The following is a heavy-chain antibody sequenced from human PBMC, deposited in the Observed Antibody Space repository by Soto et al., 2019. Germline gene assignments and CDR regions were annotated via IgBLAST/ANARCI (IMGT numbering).Heavy chain of an antibody. CDR3: ARRDYDILTGPGDYFDY. J-gene: IGHJ4*02. V-gene: IGHV4-61*01. D-gene: IGHD3-9*01. CDR2: VYHTGRT. Sequence: PSETLSLTCTVSGGSFKSGSYSWSWIRQPPGKGLEWIGYVYHTGRTSYNPSLKSRVSISMDTSKNQFSLNLDSVTAADTAVYFCARRDYDILTGPGDYFDYWGQGALVTVSS. CDR1: GGSFKSGSYS.